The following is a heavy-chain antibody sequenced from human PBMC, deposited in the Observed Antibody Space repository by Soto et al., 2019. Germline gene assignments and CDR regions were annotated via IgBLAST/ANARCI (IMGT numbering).Heavy chain of an antibody. D-gene: IGHD3-3*01. V-gene: IGHV3-7*03. Sequence: PGGSLRLSCAASGFTFSSYWMSWVRQAPGKGLEWVANIKQDGSEKYYVDSVKGRFTISRDNAKNSLYLQMNSLRAEDTAVYYCARVRGPDFWSGHAPSIFYYYYYGMDVWGQGTTVTVSS. J-gene: IGHJ6*02. CDR3: ARVRGPDFWSGHAPSIFYYYYYGMDV. CDR2: IKQDGSEK. CDR1: GFTFSSYW.